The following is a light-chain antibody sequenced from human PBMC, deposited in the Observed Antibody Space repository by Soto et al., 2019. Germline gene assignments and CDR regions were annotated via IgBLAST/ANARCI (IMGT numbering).Light chain of an antibody. J-gene: IGKJ1*01. CDR2: GGS. CDR3: HQYFSPGK. CDR1: QTLADLF. Sequence: EMVLTQSPGTLSLSPGETATLSCRASQTLADLFLVWYQQKPGQAPRLLISGGSNMAAGIPDRFRGSGSGTDFTLSISRLEPEDLAVYDCHQYFSPGKFGQGTRVYIK. V-gene: IGKV3-20*01.